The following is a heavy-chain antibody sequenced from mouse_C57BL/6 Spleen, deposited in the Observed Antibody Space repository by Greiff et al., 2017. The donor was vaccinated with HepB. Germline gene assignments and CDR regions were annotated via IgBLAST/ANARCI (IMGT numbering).Heavy chain of an antibody. D-gene: IGHD2-1*01. CDR2: ISSGSSTI. CDR1: GFTFSDYG. Sequence: DVMLVESGGGLVKPGGSLKLSCAASGFTFSDYGMHWVRQAPEKGLEWVAYISSGSSTIYYADTVKGRFTISRDNAKNTLFLQMTSLRSEDTAMYYCARHGNYGGYAMDYWGQGTSVTVSS. CDR3: ARHGNYGGYAMDY. J-gene: IGHJ4*01. V-gene: IGHV5-17*01.